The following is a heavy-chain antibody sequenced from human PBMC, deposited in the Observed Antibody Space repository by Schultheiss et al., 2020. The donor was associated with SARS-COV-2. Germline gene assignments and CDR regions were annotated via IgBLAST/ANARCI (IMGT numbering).Heavy chain of an antibody. CDR3: ARVAVTTFWYFDL. J-gene: IGHJ2*01. Sequence: SETLSLTCTVSGGSISSGDYYWSWVRQPPGKGLEWIGYIYHSGSTYYNPSLKSRVTISVDTSKNQFSLKLSSVTAADTAVYYCARVAVTTFWYFDLWGRGTLVTVSS. D-gene: IGHD4-17*01. CDR2: IYHSGST. CDR1: GGSISSGDYY. V-gene: IGHV4-30-4*01.